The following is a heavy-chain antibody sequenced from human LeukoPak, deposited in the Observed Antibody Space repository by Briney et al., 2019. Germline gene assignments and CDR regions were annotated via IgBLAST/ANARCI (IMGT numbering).Heavy chain of an antibody. Sequence: PGGSLRLSCEASGFTFSNYLVQWVRQAPGKGLEWVALISYDGGKKYYADSVKGRFTISRDNSKDTVFLQMNSLKADDTAVYYCAREHYDDCSGSSSGLDVWGQGTTVTVSS. J-gene: IGHJ6*02. CDR2: ISYDGGKK. D-gene: IGHD3-22*01. CDR3: AREHYDDCSGSSSGLDV. CDR1: GFTFSNYL. V-gene: IGHV3-30*04.